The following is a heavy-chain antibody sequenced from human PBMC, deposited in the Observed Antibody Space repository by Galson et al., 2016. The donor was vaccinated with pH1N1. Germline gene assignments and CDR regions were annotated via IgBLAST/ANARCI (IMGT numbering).Heavy chain of an antibody. CDR2: IKEDGSQK. J-gene: IGHJ5*01. CDR1: GFTFSNYW. Sequence: SLRLSCAASGFTFSNYWMSWVRQAPGKGLEWVANIKEDGSQKYYVDSVKGRFTISRDKAKNSLNLQMNSLRAEDTAVYYCARKGLPDSWGQGTLVTVSS. CDR3: ARKGLPDS. V-gene: IGHV3-7*04.